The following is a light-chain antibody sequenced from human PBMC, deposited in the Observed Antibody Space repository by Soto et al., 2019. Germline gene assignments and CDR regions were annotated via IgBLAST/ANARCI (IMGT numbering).Light chain of an antibody. V-gene: IGKV1-5*01. J-gene: IGKJ1*01. CDR1: QSISSW. CDR2: DAS. CDR3: QQYDAN. Sequence: DIQMTQSPSTLSASVGDRVTITCRASQSISSWLAWYQSKPGKAPKLLIYDASNLKSGVPSRFSGSGSGTEIALTISSLQPDDFATYYCQQYDANFGQGTKVEIK.